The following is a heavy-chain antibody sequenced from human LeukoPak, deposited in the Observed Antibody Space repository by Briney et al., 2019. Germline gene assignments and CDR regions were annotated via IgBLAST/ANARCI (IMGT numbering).Heavy chain of an antibody. Sequence: GGSLRLSCAASGFTFSSYAMTWVRQAPGKGLEWVSVISVSGGSTYYADSVKGRFTISRDNSKNALYLQMNSLRAEDTAVYYCARQDGGPGWFDPWGQGTLVTVSS. J-gene: IGHJ5*02. CDR3: ARQDGGPGWFDP. D-gene: IGHD2-15*01. CDR1: GFTFSSYA. V-gene: IGHV3-23*01. CDR2: ISVSGGST.